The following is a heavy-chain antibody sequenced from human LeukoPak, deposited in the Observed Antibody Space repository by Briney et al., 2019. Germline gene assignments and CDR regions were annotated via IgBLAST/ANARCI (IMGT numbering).Heavy chain of an antibody. CDR2: IICSGGTT. D-gene: IGHD3-22*01. J-gene: IGHJ4*02. CDR3: ARVADSSGYYPFDY. Sequence: GGSLRLSCSASGFTFSSFAMIWVRQAPGERLEGVAGIICSGGTTYYADSVKGLFSISRDNSKNTLYLQMKSLRAEDTAVYFCARVADSSGYYPFDYWGQGTLVTVYS. V-gene: IGHV3-23*01. CDR1: GFTFSSFA.